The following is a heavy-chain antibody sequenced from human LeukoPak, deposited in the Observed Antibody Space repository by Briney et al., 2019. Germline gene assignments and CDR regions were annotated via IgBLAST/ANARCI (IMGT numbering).Heavy chain of an antibody. V-gene: IGHV4-4*07. CDR3: ARGVVAAPQTFDY. J-gene: IGHJ4*02. CDR2: IYTSGST. D-gene: IGHD2-15*01. Sequence: PSETLSLTCTVSGGSITIYYWSWIRQPAGKGLEWIGRIYTSGSTNYNPSLKSRVTMSVDTSKNQFSLKLSSVTAADTAVYYCARGVVAAPQTFDYWGQGALVTVSS. CDR1: GGSITIYY.